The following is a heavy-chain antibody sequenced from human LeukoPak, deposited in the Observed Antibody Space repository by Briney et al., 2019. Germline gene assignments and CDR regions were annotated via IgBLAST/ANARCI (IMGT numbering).Heavy chain of an antibody. D-gene: IGHD5-18*01. CDR3: ARTPSGYSYGRKFDY. CDR1: GGSISSGDYY. Sequence: SETLSLTCTVYGGSISSGDYYWSWIRQPPGKGLEWIGYIYYGGSTYYNPSLKSRVTISVDTSKNQFSLKLSSVTAADTAVYYCARTPSGYSYGRKFDYWGQGTLVTVSS. J-gene: IGHJ4*02. V-gene: IGHV4-30-4*08. CDR2: IYYGGST.